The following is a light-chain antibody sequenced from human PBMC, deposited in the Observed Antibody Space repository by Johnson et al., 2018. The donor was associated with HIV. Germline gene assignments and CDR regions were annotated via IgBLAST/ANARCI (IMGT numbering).Light chain of an antibody. V-gene: IGLV1-51*01. CDR3: ATWDSSLSVYV. CDR1: SSNIGNHY. J-gene: IGLJ1*01. CDR2: DNN. Sequence: QSVLTQPPSVSAAPGQKVTISCSGTSSNIGNHYVSWYQLLPGTAPKLLIYDNNQRPSGIPDRFSVSKSGPSATLGITGLPTGDEADYHCATWDSSLSVYVFGTGTKVTVL.